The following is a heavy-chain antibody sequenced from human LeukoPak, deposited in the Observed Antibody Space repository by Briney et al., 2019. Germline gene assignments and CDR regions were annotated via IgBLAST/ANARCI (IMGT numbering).Heavy chain of an antibody. D-gene: IGHD3-16*01. CDR1: GYSISSGYY. V-gene: IGHV4-38-2*02. Sequence: SETLSLTCTVSGYSISSGYYWGWIRQPPGKGLEWIGSIYHSGSTYYNPSLKSRVTISVDTSKNQFSLKLSSVTAADTAVYYCALGAVFDYWGQGTLVTVSS. CDR2: IYHSGST. CDR3: ALGAVFDY. J-gene: IGHJ4*02.